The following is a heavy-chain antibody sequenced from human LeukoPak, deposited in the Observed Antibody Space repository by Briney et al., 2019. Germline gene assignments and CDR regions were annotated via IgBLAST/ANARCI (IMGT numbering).Heavy chain of an antibody. CDR3: ARAWDCSSTSCYTEYYYGMDV. Sequence: GGSLRLSCAASGFTFSSYEMNWVRQAPGKGLEWVSYISSSGSTIYYADFVKGRFTISRDNAKNSLYLQMNSLRAEDTAVYYCARAWDCSSTSCYTEYYYGMDVWGQGTTVTVSS. D-gene: IGHD2-2*02. CDR2: ISSSGSTI. CDR1: GFTFSSYE. J-gene: IGHJ6*02. V-gene: IGHV3-48*03.